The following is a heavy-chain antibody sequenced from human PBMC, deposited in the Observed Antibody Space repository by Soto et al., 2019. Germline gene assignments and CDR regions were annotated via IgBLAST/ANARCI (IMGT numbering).Heavy chain of an antibody. V-gene: IGHV1-69*13. J-gene: IGHJ6*02. CDR2: IIPSFGTA. D-gene: IGHD3-10*01. Sequence: VAAVKVSCKASGFTCSSYAISWLRQAPGQGLDGMGGIIPSFGTANYAQKVQGRVTITADESPTTAYMELSSLRSEDTAVYYCVREYYYGSGRYYNYYYYYGMDVWGQGTPVTVSS. CDR1: GFTCSSYA. CDR3: VREYYYGSGRYYNYYYYYGMDV.